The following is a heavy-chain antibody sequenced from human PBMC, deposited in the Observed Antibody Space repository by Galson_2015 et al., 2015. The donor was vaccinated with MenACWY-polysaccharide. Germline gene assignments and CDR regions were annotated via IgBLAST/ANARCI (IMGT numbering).Heavy chain of an antibody. J-gene: IGHJ4*02. CDR1: GHIFTDHY. CDR3: ARVRSTTTHFD. Sequence: SVKVSCKASGHIFTDHYMHWVRQAPGQGLEWMGWIHPNSGGTTYTQRFHGRVTMTRDKSISTAYMELSRLRSDDTAVYYCARVRSTTTHFDWGQGTLVTVSS. D-gene: IGHD1-1*01. V-gene: IGHV1-2*02. CDR2: IHPNSGGT.